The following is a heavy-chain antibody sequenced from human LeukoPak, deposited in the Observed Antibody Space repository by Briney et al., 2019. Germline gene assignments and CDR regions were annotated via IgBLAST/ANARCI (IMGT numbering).Heavy chain of an antibody. J-gene: IGHJ4*02. D-gene: IGHD4-17*01. V-gene: IGHV3-11*04. CDR3: ARGHTAVTRHFDF. Sequence: GGSLRLSCAASGFTFSDYYMSWIRQAPGKGLEWVSYISSSGSTIYYADSVKGRFTISRDNAKNSLYLDMNSLRAEDTAVYYCARGHTAVTRHFDFWGQGTLVTVSS. CDR2: ISSSGSTI. CDR1: GFTFSDYY.